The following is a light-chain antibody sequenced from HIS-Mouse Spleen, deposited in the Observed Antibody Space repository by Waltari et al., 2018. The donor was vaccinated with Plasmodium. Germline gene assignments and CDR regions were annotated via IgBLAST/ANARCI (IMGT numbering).Light chain of an antibody. V-gene: IGLV3-10*01. CDR1: ALPKKY. CDR2: EDS. CDR3: YSTDSSGNHRV. Sequence: SYELTQPPSVSVSPGQTARITCSGDALPKKYAYWYQKKSGQAPVLGIYEDSKRPSGIPVRFSGSSSGTMATWTISGAQVEDEADYYCYSTDSSGNHRVFGGGTKLTVL. J-gene: IGLJ3*02.